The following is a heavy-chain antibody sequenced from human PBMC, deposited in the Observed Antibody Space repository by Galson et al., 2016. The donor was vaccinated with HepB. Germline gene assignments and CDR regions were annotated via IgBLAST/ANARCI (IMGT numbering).Heavy chain of an antibody. CDR3: ARLSGNYFFDY. D-gene: IGHD1-26*01. J-gene: IGHJ4*02. CDR1: GYIFANYW. V-gene: IGHV5-51*01. CDR2: IYPGDSET. Sequence: QSGAEVKKPGESLKISCKTSGYIFANYWIGWVRQLPGKGLEWMGIIYPGDSETTYSPSFQGQVTLSADKSITTAYLQWSSLKASDTAIYYCARLSGNYFFDYWGQGTLVSVSS.